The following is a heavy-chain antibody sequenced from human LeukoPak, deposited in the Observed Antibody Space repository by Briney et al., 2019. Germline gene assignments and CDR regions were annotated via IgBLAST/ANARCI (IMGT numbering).Heavy chain of an antibody. Sequence: SETLSLTCAVYGGSFSGYYWSWIRQPPGKGLEWIAEINHSGSTNYNPSLKSRVTITIETSKNHFSLKLSSVTAADTAVYYCATLCGGDCYEAEYYYYYYMDVWGKGTTVTISS. CDR3: ATLCGGDCYEAEYYYYYYMDV. CDR2: INHSGST. CDR1: GGSFSGYY. V-gene: IGHV4-34*01. J-gene: IGHJ6*03. D-gene: IGHD2-21*02.